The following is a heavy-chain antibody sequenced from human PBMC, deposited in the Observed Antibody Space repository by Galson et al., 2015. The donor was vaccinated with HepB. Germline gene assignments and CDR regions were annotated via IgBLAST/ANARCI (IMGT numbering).Heavy chain of an antibody. CDR2: ISDSGSDT. V-gene: IGHV3-23*01. CDR3: VKRVHYSSTWAYFDY. J-gene: IGHJ4*02. Sequence: SLRLSCAASGFTFSSFAMSWVRQTPGKGLEWVSAISDSGSDTYYADSVKGRFTISRDNSENTLYSQMKRLRAEDTAAYYCVKRVHYSSTWAYFDYWGQGTLVTVSS. CDR1: GFTFSSFA. D-gene: IGHD2/OR15-2a*01.